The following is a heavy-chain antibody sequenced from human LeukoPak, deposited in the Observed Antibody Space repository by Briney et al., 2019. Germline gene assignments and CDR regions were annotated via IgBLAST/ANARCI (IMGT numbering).Heavy chain of an antibody. V-gene: IGHV3-21*06. D-gene: IGHD3-3*01. CDR1: GFTFSSYA. J-gene: IGHJ4*02. CDR3: ARDTRDFWSGYSYYFDY. Sequence: GGSLRLSCAASGFTFSSYAMNWVRQAPGEGLEWVSSISSSSSYIYYADSVKGRFTISRDNAKNSLYLQMNSLRAEDTAVYYCARDTRDFWSGYSYYFDYWGQGTLVTVSS. CDR2: ISSSSSYI.